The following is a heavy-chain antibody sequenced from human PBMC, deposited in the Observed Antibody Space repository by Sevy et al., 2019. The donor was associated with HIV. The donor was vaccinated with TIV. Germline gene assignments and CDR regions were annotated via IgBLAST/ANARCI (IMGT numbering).Heavy chain of an antibody. CDR1: GFTFSGYS. Sequence: GGSLRLSCTASGFTFSGYSMYWVRQAPGMGLEWVSYISSISSPTYYADSVKGRFTISRDNAKNSLYLQMNSLRDEDTAVYYCVREGIGGARDFDYWGQRTLVTVSS. V-gene: IGHV3-48*02. CDR3: VREGIGGARDFDY. D-gene: IGHD3-3*01. CDR2: ISSISSPT. J-gene: IGHJ4*02.